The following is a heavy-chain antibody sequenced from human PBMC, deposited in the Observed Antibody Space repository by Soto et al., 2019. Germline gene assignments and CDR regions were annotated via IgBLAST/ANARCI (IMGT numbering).Heavy chain of an antibody. CDR3: TTIAIQQLVHFSMDV. V-gene: IGHV3-15*07. CDR1: GFTFSNAW. Sequence: SGGSLRLSCAASGFTFSNAWMNWVRQAPGKGLEWVGRIKSKTDGGTTDYAAPVKGRFTISRDDSKNTLYLQMNSLKTEDTAVYYCTTIAIQQLVHFSMDVWGQGTTVTVSS. D-gene: IGHD6-13*01. CDR2: IKSKTDGGTT. J-gene: IGHJ6*02.